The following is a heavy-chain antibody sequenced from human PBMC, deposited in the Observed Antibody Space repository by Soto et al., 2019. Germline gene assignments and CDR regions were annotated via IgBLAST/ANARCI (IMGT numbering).Heavy chain of an antibody. J-gene: IGHJ6*01. CDR3: ATAVARFGELYYYFGMDV. CDR2: ILPRFGTV. D-gene: IGHD3-10*01. Sequence: QVQLVQSGAEMKKPGASVKVSCKASGGTFSSYTFDWVRQAPGQGREWMGRILPRFGTVTYAQRVQGRVTMTAAKATSTAYMALSRLRSEDPAVSYCATAVARFGELYYYFGMDVWGQWNTVTVSS. CDR1: GGTFSSYT. V-gene: IGHV1-69*08.